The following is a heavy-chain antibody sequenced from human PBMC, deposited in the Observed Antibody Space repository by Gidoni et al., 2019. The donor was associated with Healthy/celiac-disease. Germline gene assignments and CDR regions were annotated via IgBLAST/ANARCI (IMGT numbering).Heavy chain of an antibody. V-gene: IGHV3-30*18. Sequence: QVQLVESGGGVVQPGRSLRLSCAASGFTFSSYGMHWVRQAPGKGLEWVAVISYDGSNKYYADSVKGRFTISRDNSKNTLYLQMNSLRAEDTAVYYCAKAQLGAFDIWGQGTMVTVSS. CDR2: ISYDGSNK. CDR1: GFTFSSYG. D-gene: IGHD3-16*01. CDR3: AKAQLGAFDI. J-gene: IGHJ3*02.